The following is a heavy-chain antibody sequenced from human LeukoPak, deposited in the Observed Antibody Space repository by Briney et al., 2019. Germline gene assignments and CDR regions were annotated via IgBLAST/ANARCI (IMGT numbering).Heavy chain of an antibody. CDR3: AKESLRYSSSWTQVDY. CDR2: ISYDGSNK. D-gene: IGHD6-13*01. CDR1: GFTFSSYG. Sequence: PGRSLRLSCAASGFTFSSYGMHWVRQASGKGLEWVAVISYDGSNKYYADSVKGRFTISRDNSKNTLYLQMNSLRAEDTAVYYCAKESLRYSSSWTQVDYWGQGTLVTVSS. J-gene: IGHJ4*02. V-gene: IGHV3-30*18.